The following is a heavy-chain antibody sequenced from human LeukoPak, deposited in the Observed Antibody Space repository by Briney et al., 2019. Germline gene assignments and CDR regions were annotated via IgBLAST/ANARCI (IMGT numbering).Heavy chain of an antibody. V-gene: IGHV3-64*04. J-gene: IGHJ4*02. Sequence: PGGSLRLSCSASGFTFSSYAMHWVRQAPGKGLEYVSAISSNGGSTYYADSVKGRFTISRDYAKNSLYLQMNSLRAEDTAVYYCARVPRLGLWGLVHFDYWGQGTLVTVSS. CDR1: GFTFSSYA. CDR3: ARVPRLGLWGLVHFDY. CDR2: ISSNGGST. D-gene: IGHD3-16*01.